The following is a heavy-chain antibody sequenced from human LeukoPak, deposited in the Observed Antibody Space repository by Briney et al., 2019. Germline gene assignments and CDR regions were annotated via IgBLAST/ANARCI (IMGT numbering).Heavy chain of an antibody. CDR2: ISSSSSYI. J-gene: IGHJ4*02. D-gene: IGHD6-19*01. CDR3: ARDPHLGIAVAGTGY. Sequence: GGSLRLSCAASGFTFSSYSMNWVRQAPGKGLEWVSSISSSSSYIYYADSVKGRFTISRDNAKNSLYLQMNSLRAEDTAVYYCARDPHLGIAVAGTGYWGQGTLVTVSS. V-gene: IGHV3-21*01. CDR1: GFTFSSYS.